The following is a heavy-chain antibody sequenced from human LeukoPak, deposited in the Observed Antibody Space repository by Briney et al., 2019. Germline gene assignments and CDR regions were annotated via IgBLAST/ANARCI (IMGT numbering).Heavy chain of an antibody. CDR1: GVSISSYY. V-gene: IGHV4-59*01. D-gene: IGHD3-10*01. CDR2: IYYSGST. J-gene: IGHJ6*03. CDR3: ARRIGSGSYSYYYYYMDV. Sequence: PSETLSLTCTVSGVSISSYYWSWIRQPPGKGLEWIGYIYYSGSTNYNLSLKSRVTISVDTSKNQFSLKLSSVTAADTAVYYCARRIGSGSYSYYYYYMDVWGKGTTVTVSS.